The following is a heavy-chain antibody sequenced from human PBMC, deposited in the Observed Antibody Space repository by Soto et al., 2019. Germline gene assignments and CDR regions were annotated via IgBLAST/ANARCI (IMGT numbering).Heavy chain of an antibody. CDR3: ARLVYDTRLNYMYFDF. J-gene: IGHJ4*02. Sequence: PSETLSLTCTVSGDSIRDGGYYWAWIRQLPGKGLEWLGYIYYTGSTYYNPSFERRVAISVDTSKNQFSLKLTSVTAADTAIYFCARLVYDTRLNYMYFDFWGQGTLVTVSS. D-gene: IGHD3-10*01. CDR1: GDSIRDGGYY. V-gene: IGHV4-31*03. CDR2: IYYTGST.